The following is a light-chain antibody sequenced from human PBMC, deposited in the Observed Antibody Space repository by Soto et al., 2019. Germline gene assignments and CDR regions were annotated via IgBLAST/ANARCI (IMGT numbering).Light chain of an antibody. V-gene: IGKV3-20*01. CDR3: QQYGSSPPIT. Sequence: EIILTQSPDTLSLSPGERATLSCRASQTVSSNYLAWCQQRPGQAPRLLIYDTSTRATGVPARFSGSGSGTDFTLTISRLEPEDFAVYYCQQYGSSPPITFGQGTRLEIK. J-gene: IGKJ5*01. CDR2: DTS. CDR1: QTVSSNY.